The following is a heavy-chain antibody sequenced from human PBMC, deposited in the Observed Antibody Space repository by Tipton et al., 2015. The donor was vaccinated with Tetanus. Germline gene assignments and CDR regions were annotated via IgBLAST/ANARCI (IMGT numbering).Heavy chain of an antibody. V-gene: IGHV4-59*01. J-gene: IGHJ4*02. Sequence: TLSLTCTVSGVSISSYYWSWIRQSPGKGLEWIGYIFYAGSTNSNPSLKSRVTISVDKAKHQFSLKLTSVTAADTAVYYCARATEHDIMTGYDNWGPGTQVTVSS. CDR1: GVSISSYY. CDR3: ARATEHDIMTGYDN. CDR2: IFYAGST. D-gene: IGHD3-9*01.